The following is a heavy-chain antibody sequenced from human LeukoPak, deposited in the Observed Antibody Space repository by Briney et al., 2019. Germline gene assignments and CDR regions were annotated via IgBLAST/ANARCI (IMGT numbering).Heavy chain of an antibody. Sequence: PSETLSLTCAVYGGSFSGYYWSWIRQPPGKGLEWIGEINHSGSTNYNPPLKSRVTISVDTSKNQYSLKLSSVTAAETAGYYCATPRPYDSSGYIWGQGTVVTVSS. J-gene: IGHJ4*02. D-gene: IGHD3-22*01. V-gene: IGHV4-34*01. CDR1: GGSFSGYY. CDR3: ATPRPYDSSGYI. CDR2: INHSGST.